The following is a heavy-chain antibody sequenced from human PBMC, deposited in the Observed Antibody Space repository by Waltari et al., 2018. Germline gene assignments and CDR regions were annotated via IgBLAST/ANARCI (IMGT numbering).Heavy chain of an antibody. CDR1: GFTFSSYG. CDR3: AKDTASTLDHFDY. V-gene: IGHV3-33*06. J-gene: IGHJ4*02. CDR2: IWYDGSNK. D-gene: IGHD2-2*01. Sequence: QVQLVESGGGVVQPGRSLRLSCAASGFTFSSYGMHWVRQAPGKGLEWVAVIWYDGSNKYYADSVKCRFTISRDNSKNTLYLQMNSLRAEDTAVYYCAKDTASTLDHFDYWGQGTLVTVSS.